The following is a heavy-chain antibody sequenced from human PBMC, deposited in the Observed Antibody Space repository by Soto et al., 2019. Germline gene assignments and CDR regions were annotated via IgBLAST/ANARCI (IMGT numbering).Heavy chain of an antibody. D-gene: IGHD2-21*01. V-gene: IGHV3-48*02. CDR3: ESDHIYAFAI. CDR1: GFTFSSYS. CDR2: ITISSHT. J-gene: IGHJ3*02. Sequence: GGSLRLSCAASGFTFSSYSMNWVRQAPGKGLEWISYITISSHTFHADSVRGRFTISRDNAKNSLFLQMNSLRDEDTAVYFCESDHIYAFAIWGQGTVVTVSS.